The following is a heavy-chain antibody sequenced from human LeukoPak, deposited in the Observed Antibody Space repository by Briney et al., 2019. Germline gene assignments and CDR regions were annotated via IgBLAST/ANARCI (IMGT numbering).Heavy chain of an antibody. D-gene: IGHD6-6*01. CDR3: ARGGAARPDF. Sequence: PGGSLRLSCEASGFTFSTYWMSWVRQAPGKGLEWVAKIKADGGEKDHVASVKGRFTISRDNAKNSLYLQMNSLRVEDTAVYYCARGGAARPDFWGQGTLVTVSS. CDR1: GFTFSTYW. CDR2: IKADGGEK. J-gene: IGHJ4*02. V-gene: IGHV3-7*01.